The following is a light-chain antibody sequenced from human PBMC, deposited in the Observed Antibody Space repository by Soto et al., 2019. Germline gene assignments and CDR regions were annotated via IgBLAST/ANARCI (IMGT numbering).Light chain of an antibody. CDR1: QSVSRN. Sequence: EVVLTQSPATLSVSPGDRATLSCRASQSVSRNLAWYQQKPGQAPRLLIYRASTRATGVPARFSGSGSATEFTLSIGSLQSEDVAVYYCQQYGDWPPETFGQGTKLEI. J-gene: IGKJ2*01. CDR3: QQYGDWPPET. V-gene: IGKV3-15*01. CDR2: RAS.